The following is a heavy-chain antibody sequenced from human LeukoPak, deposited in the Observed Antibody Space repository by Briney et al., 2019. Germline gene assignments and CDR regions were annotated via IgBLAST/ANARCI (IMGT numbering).Heavy chain of an antibody. J-gene: IGHJ4*02. CDR3: ARYYYDSSGYHDFDY. CDR1: GGSISSSNG. V-gene: IGHV4-4*02. Sequence: SGPLSLTCAVSGGSISSSNGWSWVRSPPGKGLEWIGEIYHSGSTNYNPSLKSRVTISVHKSKNQFSLKLSSVTAADTAVYYCARYYYDSSGYHDFDYWGQGTLVTVSS. CDR2: IYHSGST. D-gene: IGHD3-22*01.